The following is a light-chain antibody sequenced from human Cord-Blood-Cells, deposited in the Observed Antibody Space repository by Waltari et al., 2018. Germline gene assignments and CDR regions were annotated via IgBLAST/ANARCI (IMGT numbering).Light chain of an antibody. CDR3: CSYAGSSTWV. Sequence: QSALTQPASVSGYPGQSITISCPGTSSDVGSYNLVSWYQQHPGKAPKLMIYEVSKRPSGVSNRFSGSKSGNTASLTISGLQAEDEADYYCCSYAGSSTWVFGGGTKLTVL. J-gene: IGLJ3*02. CDR2: EVS. V-gene: IGLV2-23*02. CDR1: SSDVGSYNL.